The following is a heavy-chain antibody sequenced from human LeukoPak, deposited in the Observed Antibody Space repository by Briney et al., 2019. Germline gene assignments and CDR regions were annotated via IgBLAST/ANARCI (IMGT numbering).Heavy chain of an antibody. V-gene: IGHV5-51*01. Sequence: GESLKVSCKGSGYSFTSYWIGWVRQMPGKGLEWMGIIYPGDSGTRYSPSFQGQVTLSADKSISTAYLQWSSLKASDTAMYYCARRVKIQLWSKSSYYFDYWGQGTLVTVSS. CDR2: IYPGDSGT. D-gene: IGHD5-18*01. CDR1: GYSFTSYW. CDR3: ARRVKIQLWSKSSYYFDY. J-gene: IGHJ4*02.